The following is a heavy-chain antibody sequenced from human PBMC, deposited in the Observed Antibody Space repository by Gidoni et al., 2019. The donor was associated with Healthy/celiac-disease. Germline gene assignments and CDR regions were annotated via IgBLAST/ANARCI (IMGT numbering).Heavy chain of an antibody. CDR2: IKSKTDGGTT. Sequence: EVQLVESGGGLVKPGGSLRLSCAASGFTFSNAWMSWVRQAPGKGLEWVGRIKSKTDGGTTDYAAPVKGRFTISRDDSKNTLYLQMNSLKTEDTAVYYCSTGSHYYDSSGYRAFDYWGQGTLVTVSS. D-gene: IGHD3-22*01. CDR3: STGSHYYDSSGYRAFDY. J-gene: IGHJ4*02. CDR1: GFTFSNAW. V-gene: IGHV3-15*01.